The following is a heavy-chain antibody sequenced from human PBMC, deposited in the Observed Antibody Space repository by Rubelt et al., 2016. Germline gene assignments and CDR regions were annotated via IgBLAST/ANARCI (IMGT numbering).Heavy chain of an antibody. J-gene: IGHJ4*02. Sequence: QVQLQESGPGLVKPSETLSLTCTVSGGSISSSSYYWGWIRQPPGKGLEWIGSIYYSGSTYYNPSLKSRVTISVDTSKNQFSLKLSSVTAADTAVYYCARRGVGATEKLVDYWGQGTLVTVSS. CDR3: ARRGVGATEKLVDY. CDR1: GGSISSSSYY. V-gene: IGHV4-39*01. CDR2: IYYSGST. D-gene: IGHD1-26*01.